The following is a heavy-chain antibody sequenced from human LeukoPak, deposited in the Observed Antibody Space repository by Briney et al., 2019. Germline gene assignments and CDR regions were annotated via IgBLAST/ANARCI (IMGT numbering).Heavy chain of an antibody. J-gene: IGHJ4*02. D-gene: IGHD6-6*01. CDR3: AKDLLYVAARPFDY. V-gene: IGHV3-23*01. Sequence: GGSLRLSCAASGFTFSSYAMSWVRQAPGKGLEWVSVCGSGGSSYYADSVKGRFTISRDNSKNTLYLQMNSLRAEDTAVYYCAKDLLYVAARPFDYWGQGTLVTVSS. CDR1: GFTFSSYA. CDR2: CGSGGSS.